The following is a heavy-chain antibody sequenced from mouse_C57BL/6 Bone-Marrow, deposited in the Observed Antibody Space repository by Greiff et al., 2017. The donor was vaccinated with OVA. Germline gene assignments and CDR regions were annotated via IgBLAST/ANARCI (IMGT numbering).Heavy chain of an antibody. D-gene: IGHD2-4*01. Sequence: EVQLVESGGGLVQPKGSLKLSCAASGFSFNTYAMNWVRQAPGKGLEWVARIRSKSNNYATYYADSVKDRFTISRDDSESMLYLQINNLKTEDTAMYYGAYEYDGYWYFDVWGTGTTVTVSS. V-gene: IGHV10-1*01. CDR3: AYEYDGYWYFDV. CDR1: GFSFNTYA. CDR2: IRSKSNNYAT. J-gene: IGHJ1*03.